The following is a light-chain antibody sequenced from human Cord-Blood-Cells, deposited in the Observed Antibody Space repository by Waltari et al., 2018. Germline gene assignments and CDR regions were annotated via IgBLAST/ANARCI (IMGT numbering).Light chain of an antibody. CDR1: SSNIGSNY. V-gene: IGLV1-47*01. CDR3: AAWDDSLSGPV. CDR2: RNN. Sequence: QSVLTQPPSASGTPGQRVTISCSGSSSNIGSNYVYWYQQLPGTAPKLLICRNNQRPSGVPDRFSGSKSGTSASLAISVLRSEDEADYYCAAWDDSLSGPVFGGGTKLTVL. J-gene: IGLJ3*02.